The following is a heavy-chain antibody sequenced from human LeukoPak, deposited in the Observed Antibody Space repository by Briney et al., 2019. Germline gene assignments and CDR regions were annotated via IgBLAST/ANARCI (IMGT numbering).Heavy chain of an antibody. V-gene: IGHV4-30-4*01. CDR1: GGSISSGDYY. CDR2: IYYSGST. Sequence: SQTLSLTCTVSGGSISSGDYYWRWIRQPPGKGLEWIGYIYYSGSTYYNPSLKSRVTISVDTSKNQFSLKLSSVTAADTAVYYCARVEYSYGYPTKNWGQGTLVTVSS. J-gene: IGHJ4*02. D-gene: IGHD5-18*01. CDR3: ARVEYSYGYPTKN.